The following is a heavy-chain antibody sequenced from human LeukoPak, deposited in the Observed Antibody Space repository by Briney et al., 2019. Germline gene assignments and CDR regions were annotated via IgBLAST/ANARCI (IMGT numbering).Heavy chain of an antibody. CDR2: INWNSVYI. CDR3: ANSRPDRYLDS. D-gene: IGHD1-14*01. J-gene: IGHJ4*02. Sequence: PGGSLRLSCAASGFTFNDYDINWVRQPPGKGLKWVSGINWNSVYIDYADSVQGRFTISRDNAKKSVYLQMNSLTPDDTAFYYCANSRPDRYLDSWGQGTLVTVST. V-gene: IGHV3-9*01. CDR1: GFTFNDYD.